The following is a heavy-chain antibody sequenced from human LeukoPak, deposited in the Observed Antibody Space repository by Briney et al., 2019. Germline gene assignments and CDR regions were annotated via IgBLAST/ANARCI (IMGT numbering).Heavy chain of an antibody. CDR2: ISTYNGDT. J-gene: IGHJ4*02. D-gene: IGHD3-22*01. V-gene: IGHV1-18*01. CDR3: ARGHSSGYYPFHY. CDR1: GYTFSSYG. Sequence: ASVRVSCKASGYTFSSYGIGWVRQAPGQGLEWMGWISTYNGDTYYAQKFQGSFIMTTDTSTSTAYMELSRLRSDDTAVYYCARGHSSGYYPFHYWGQGTLVTVSS.